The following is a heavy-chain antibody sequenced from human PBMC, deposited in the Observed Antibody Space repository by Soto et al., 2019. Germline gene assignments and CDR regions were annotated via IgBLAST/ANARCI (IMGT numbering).Heavy chain of an antibody. J-gene: IGHJ4*02. Sequence: SETLSLTCTVSGGSISSGDYYWSWIRQPPGKGLEWIGYIYYSGSTYYNPSLRSRVTISVDTSKNQFSLKLSSVTAADTAVYYCARERPCSSTSCYRSGDYERDYFDYWRQGTLVTVSS. CDR3: ARERPCSSTSCYRSGDYERDYFDY. D-gene: IGHD2-2*01. V-gene: IGHV4-30-4*01. CDR2: IYYSGST. CDR1: GGSISSGDYY.